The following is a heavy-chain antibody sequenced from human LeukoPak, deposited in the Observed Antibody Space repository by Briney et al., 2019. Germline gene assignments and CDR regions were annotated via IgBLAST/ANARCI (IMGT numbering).Heavy chain of an antibody. D-gene: IGHD3-9*01. V-gene: IGHV3-21*01. CDR1: GFTFSSYT. CDR3: ARATTYDILTGYFDY. J-gene: IGHJ4*02. Sequence: GGSLRLSCAASGFTFSSYTMNWVRQAPGMGLEWVSSISSSSSYIYYAESVKGRFTMSRDNAKNSLYLQMNSLRAEDTAVYYCARATTYDILTGYFDYWGQGTLVTVSS. CDR2: ISSSSSYI.